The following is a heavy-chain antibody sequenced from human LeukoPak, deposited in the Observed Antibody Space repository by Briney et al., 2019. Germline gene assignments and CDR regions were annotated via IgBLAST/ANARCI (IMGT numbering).Heavy chain of an antibody. D-gene: IGHD2-21*02. V-gene: IGHV4-59*01. Sequence: SETRSLTCTVSGGSISSYYWSWIRQPPGKGLEWIGYIYYSGSTNYNPSLKSRVTISVDTSKNQFSLKLSSVTAADTAVYYCARAYCGGDCYSDAFDIWGQGTMVTVSS. J-gene: IGHJ3*02. CDR3: ARAYCGGDCYSDAFDI. CDR1: GGSISSYY. CDR2: IYYSGST.